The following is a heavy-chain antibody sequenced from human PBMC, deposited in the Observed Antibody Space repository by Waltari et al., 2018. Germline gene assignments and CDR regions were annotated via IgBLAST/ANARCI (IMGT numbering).Heavy chain of an antibody. CDR2: IYYSGST. CDR1: GGSISNYY. D-gene: IGHD3-22*01. CDR3: ARRQYYDSSGYWYYFDY. J-gene: IGHJ4*02. Sequence: QVQLQESGPGLVKPSETLSLTCTVSGGSISNYYWSWIRQPPGKGLEWIGFIYYSGSTNSNPSLKSRVTISVDTSKNQFSLKLSSVTAADTAVYYCARRQYYDSSGYWYYFDYWGQGTLVTVSS. V-gene: IGHV4-59*08.